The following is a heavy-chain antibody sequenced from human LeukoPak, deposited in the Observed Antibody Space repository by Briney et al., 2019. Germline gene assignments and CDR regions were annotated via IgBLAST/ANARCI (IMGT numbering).Heavy chain of an antibody. V-gene: IGHV3-7*01. J-gene: IGHJ4*02. Sequence: GGSLRLSCAASGFTFSSYWTSWVRQAPGKGLEWVANIKQDGSEKYYVDSVKGRFTISRDNSKNTLYLQMNSLRAEDTAVYYCARVKGDGYNHFDYWGQGTLVTVSS. D-gene: IGHD5-24*01. CDR3: ARVKGDGYNHFDY. CDR1: GFTFSSYW. CDR2: IKQDGSEK.